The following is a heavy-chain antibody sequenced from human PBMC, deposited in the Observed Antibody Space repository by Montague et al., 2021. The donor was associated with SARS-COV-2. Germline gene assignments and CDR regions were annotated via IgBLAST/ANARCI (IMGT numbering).Heavy chain of an antibody. J-gene: IGHJ4*02. CDR2: IYHSGSA. CDR3: ARDVRYSEFWSGRAQTSPDY. V-gene: IGHV4-38-2*02. Sequence: SETLSLTCTVSGYSISSGYYWGWIRQPPGKGLEWIGSIYHSGSAYYNPSLNRRVTISVDTSKNQFSLKLSAVTAADTAVYYYARDVRYSEFWSGRAQTSPDYWGQGTLVTVSS. D-gene: IGHD3-3*01. CDR1: GYSISSGYY.